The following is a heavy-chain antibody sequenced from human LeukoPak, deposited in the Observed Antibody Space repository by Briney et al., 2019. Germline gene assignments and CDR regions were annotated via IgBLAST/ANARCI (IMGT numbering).Heavy chain of an antibody. CDR1: GGSISSGGYS. CDR2: SYHGGST. Sequence: PSQTLSLTCAVSGGSISSGGYSWSWIRQPPGKGLGWIGYSYHGGSTYYDPSLKSRVTISVDRSKNQFSLKLSSVTAADTAVYYCARIILTTTFYSDYWGQGTLVTVSS. D-gene: IGHD3-9*01. V-gene: IGHV4-30-2*01. J-gene: IGHJ4*02. CDR3: ARIILTTTFYSDY.